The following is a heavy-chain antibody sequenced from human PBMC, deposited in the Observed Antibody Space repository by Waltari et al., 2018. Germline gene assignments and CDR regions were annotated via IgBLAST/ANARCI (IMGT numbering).Heavy chain of an antibody. V-gene: IGHV1-69*01. CDR1: GGTFSSYA. Sequence: QVQLVQSGAEVKKPGSSVKVSCKASGGTFSSYAISWVRQAPGQGLEWMGGIIPIFGTANYAQKFQGRVTITADESTSTAYMELGSLRSEDTAVYYCAASPREVAARRVGFGGPQPYYYGMDVWGQGTTVTVSS. J-gene: IGHJ6*02. D-gene: IGHD6-6*01. CDR3: AASPREVAARRVGFGGPQPYYYGMDV. CDR2: IIPIFGTA.